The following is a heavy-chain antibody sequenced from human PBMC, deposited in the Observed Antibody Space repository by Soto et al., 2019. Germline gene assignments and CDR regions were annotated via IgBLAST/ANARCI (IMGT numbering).Heavy chain of an antibody. D-gene: IGHD5-12*01. CDR1: GFTFSDYY. CDR2: ISSSGSTI. J-gene: IGHJ6*02. Sequence: QVQLVESGGGLVKPGGSLRLSCAASGFTFSDYYMSWILQAPGKGLEWVSYISSSGSTINYADSVKGRFTISRDNAKNSLDLQMNSLRAEDTAVYYCARQYSGYDSDYYFYYYGMDVWGQGTTVTVSS. V-gene: IGHV3-11*01. CDR3: ARQYSGYDSDYYFYYYGMDV.